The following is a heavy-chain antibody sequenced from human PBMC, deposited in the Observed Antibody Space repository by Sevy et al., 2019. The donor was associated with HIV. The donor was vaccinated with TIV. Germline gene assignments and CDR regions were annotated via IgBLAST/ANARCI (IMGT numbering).Heavy chain of an antibody. J-gene: IGHJ4*02. CDR3: AKDRGSTQYCSGGSCYALLLYFFDY. Sequence: GGSLRLSCAASGFSFSTYGTHWVRQAPGKGLEWVAGLSHDGSDKYYADSVKGRFTISRDNSRSTLFLQMNSLRAEDTAVYFCAKDRGSTQYCSGGSCYALLLYFFDYWGQGTLVTVSS. D-gene: IGHD2-15*01. CDR1: GFSFSTYG. V-gene: IGHV3-30*18. CDR2: LSHDGSDK.